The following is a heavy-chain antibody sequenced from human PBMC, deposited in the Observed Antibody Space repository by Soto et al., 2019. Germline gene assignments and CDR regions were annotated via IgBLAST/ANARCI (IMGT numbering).Heavy chain of an antibody. D-gene: IGHD3-10*01. J-gene: IGHJ6*02. CDR2: IYHSGST. V-gene: IGHV4-30-2*01. CDR3: AASGYYYYGMDV. CDR1: GGSISSGGYS. Sequence: SETLSLTCAVSGGSISSGGYSWSWIRQPPGKGLEWIGYIYHSGSTYYNPSRKSRGTISVDRSKNQFSLKLSSVTAAATAVYYCAASGYYYYGMDVWGQGPTVTVSS.